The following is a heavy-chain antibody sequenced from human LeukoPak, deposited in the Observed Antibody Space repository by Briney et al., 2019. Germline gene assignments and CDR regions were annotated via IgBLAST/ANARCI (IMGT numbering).Heavy chain of an antibody. V-gene: IGHV4-39*07. D-gene: IGHD3-3*01. Sequence: SETLSLTCTVSGGSISSSSYYWGWIRQPPGKGLEWIGSIYYSGSTYYNPSLKSRVTISVDTSKNQFSLKLSSVTAADTAVYYCAGEKTYYDFWSGYSYYYYYYMDVWGKGTTVTVSS. CDR2: IYYSGST. CDR1: GGSISSSSYY. CDR3: AGEKTYYDFWSGYSYYYYYYMDV. J-gene: IGHJ6*03.